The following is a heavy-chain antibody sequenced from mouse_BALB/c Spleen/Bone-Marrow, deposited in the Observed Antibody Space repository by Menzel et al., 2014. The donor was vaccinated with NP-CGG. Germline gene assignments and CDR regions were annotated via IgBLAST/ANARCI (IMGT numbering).Heavy chain of an antibody. CDR1: GFDFSRYW. J-gene: IGHJ1*01. D-gene: IGHD1-1*01. Sequence: EVKVEESGGGLVQPGGSLKLSCAASGFDFSRYWMSWVRQAPGKGLEWIGEINPDSSTINYTPSLKDKFIISRDNAKNTLYLQMSKVRSEDTALYYCARLNYYGSLFVWGAETTVTVSS. CDR3: ARLNYYGSLFV. V-gene: IGHV4-1*02. CDR2: INPDSSTI.